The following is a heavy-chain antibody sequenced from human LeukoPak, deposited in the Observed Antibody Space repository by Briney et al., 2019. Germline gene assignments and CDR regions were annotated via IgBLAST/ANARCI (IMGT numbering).Heavy chain of an antibody. D-gene: IGHD3-10*01. CDR1: GGSFSGYY. V-gene: IGHV4-34*01. Sequence: PSETLSLTCAVYGGSFSGYYWSWIRQPPGKGLEWIGEINHSGSTNYNPSLKSRVTISVDTSKNQFSLKLSSVTAADTAVYYCARRNPSYGYGSGSYELVYYFDYWGQGTLVTVSS. CDR2: INHSGST. J-gene: IGHJ4*02. CDR3: ARRNPSYGYGSGSYELVYYFDY.